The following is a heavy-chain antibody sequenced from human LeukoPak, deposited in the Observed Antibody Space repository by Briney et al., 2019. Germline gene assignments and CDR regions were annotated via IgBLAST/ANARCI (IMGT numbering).Heavy chain of an antibody. V-gene: IGHV1-2*02. J-gene: IGHJ4*02. CDR2: LAPRSGAT. CDR3: ASITVTREEDY. CDR1: GYTFTDNY. Sequence: ASVKVSCKASGYTFTDNYIHWVRQAPGQGLEWMGWLAPRSGATTYAQKFQGRVTMTRDTSISTAYMELSRLRSDDTAVYYCASITVTREEDYWGQGTLVTVSS. D-gene: IGHD4-17*01.